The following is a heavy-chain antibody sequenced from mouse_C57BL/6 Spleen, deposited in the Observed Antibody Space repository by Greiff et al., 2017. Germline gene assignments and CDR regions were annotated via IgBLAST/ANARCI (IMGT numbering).Heavy chain of an antibody. J-gene: IGHJ3*01. CDR1: GFNIKDDY. Sequence: VQLQQSGAELVRPGASVKLSCTASGFNIKDDYMHWVKQRPEQGLEWIGWIDPENGDTEYASKFQGKATITADTSSNTAYLQLSSLSSEDTAVYYCTPYPFAYWGQGTLVTVSA. CDR2: IDPENGDT. CDR3: TPYPFAY. V-gene: IGHV14-4*01.